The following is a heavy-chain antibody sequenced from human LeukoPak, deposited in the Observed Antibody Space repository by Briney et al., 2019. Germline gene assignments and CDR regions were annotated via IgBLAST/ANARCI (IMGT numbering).Heavy chain of an antibody. J-gene: IGHJ5*02. CDR1: GFTFSSYG. V-gene: IGHV3-30*02. CDR2: IRYDGSNK. CDR3: AKDNSIVGAIDP. Sequence: GGSLRLSCAASGFTFSSYGMEWVRQAPGKGLEWVAFIRYDGSNKYYADSVKGRFTISRDNSKNTLYLQMNSLRAEDTAVYYCAKDNSIVGAIDPWGQGTLVTVSS. D-gene: IGHD1-26*01.